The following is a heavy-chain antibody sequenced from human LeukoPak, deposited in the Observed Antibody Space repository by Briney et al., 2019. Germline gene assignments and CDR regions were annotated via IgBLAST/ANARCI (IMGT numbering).Heavy chain of an antibody. D-gene: IGHD3-22*01. V-gene: IGHV1-46*01. CDR3: ARGLAPMIVVVPFDY. CDR1: GYTFTSYY. CDR2: INPSGGST. J-gene: IGHJ4*02. Sequence: ASVKVSCKASGYTFTSYYMHWVRQAPGQGLEWMGIINPSGGSTSYAQKFQGRVTMTGDTSTSTVYMELSSLRSEDTAVYYCARGLAPMIVVVPFDYWGQGTLVTVSS.